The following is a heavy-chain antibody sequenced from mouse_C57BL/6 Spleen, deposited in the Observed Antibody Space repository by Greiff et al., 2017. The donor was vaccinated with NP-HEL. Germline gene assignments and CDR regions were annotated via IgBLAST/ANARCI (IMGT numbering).Heavy chain of an antibody. CDR1: GYSFTDYN. CDR2: INPNYGTT. Sequence: EVQLQQSGPELVKPGASVKISCKASGYSFTDYNMNWVKQSNGQSLEWIGVINPNYGTTSYNQKFKGKATLTADQSSSTAYMQLNSLTSADSAVYNGASSRVYSNHCYAVDYWGKGTSVTVSS. CDR3: ASSRVYSNHCYAVDY. J-gene: IGHJ4*01. V-gene: IGHV1-39*01. D-gene: IGHD2-5*01.